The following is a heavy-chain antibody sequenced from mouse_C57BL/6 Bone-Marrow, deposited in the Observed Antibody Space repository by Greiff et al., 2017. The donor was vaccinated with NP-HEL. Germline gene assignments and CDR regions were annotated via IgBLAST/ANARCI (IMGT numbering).Heavy chain of an antibody. D-gene: IGHD1-1*01. CDR3: ARFSPFITTVDYYFDY. CDR1: GYTFTSYG. J-gene: IGHJ2*01. V-gene: IGHV1-81*01. Sequence: VQLQQSGAELARPGASVKLSCKASGYTFTSYGISWVKQRTGQGLEWIGEIYPRSGNTYYNEKFKGKATLTADKSSSTAYMELRSLTSEDSAVYFCARFSPFITTVDYYFDYWGQGTTLTVSS. CDR2: IYPRSGNT.